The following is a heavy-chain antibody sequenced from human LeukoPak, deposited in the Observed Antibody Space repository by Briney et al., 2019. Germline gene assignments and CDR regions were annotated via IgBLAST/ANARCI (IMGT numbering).Heavy chain of an antibody. CDR3: AKDRLWYGTAMGKSDN. J-gene: IGHJ4*02. CDR2: ISGNGGST. CDR1: GFTFSSYA. Sequence: GGSLRLSCAASGFTFSSYAMSWVRQAPGKGLEWVSAISGNGGSTYYADSVKGRFTISRDNSKNTLYPQMNSLRAEDTAVYYCAKDRLWYGTAMGKSDNWGQGTLVTVSS. V-gene: IGHV3-23*01. D-gene: IGHD5-18*01.